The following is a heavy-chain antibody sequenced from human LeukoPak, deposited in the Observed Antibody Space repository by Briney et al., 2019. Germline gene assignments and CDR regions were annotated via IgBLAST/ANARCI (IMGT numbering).Heavy chain of an antibody. CDR2: IYYSGST. V-gene: IGHV4-59*08. J-gene: IGHJ4*02. CDR1: GGSISSYN. D-gene: IGHD7-27*01. CDR3: ARRHWGPIDY. Sequence: SETLSLTCTVSGGSISSYNWSWIRQPPGKGLEWIGYIYYSGSTNYNPSLKSRVAISVDTSKNQFSLKLSSVTAADTAVYYCARRHWGPIDYWGQGTLVTVSS.